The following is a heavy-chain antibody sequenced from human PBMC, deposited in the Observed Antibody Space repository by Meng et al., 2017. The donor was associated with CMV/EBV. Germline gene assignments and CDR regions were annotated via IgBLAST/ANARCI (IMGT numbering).Heavy chain of an antibody. V-gene: IGHV4-34*01. D-gene: IGHD1-20*01. J-gene: IGHJ4*02. CDR2: INHSGST. Sequence: SETLSLTCAVYGGSFSGYYWCWIRQPPGKGLEWIGEINHSGSTNYNPSLKSRVTISVDTSKNQFSLKLSSVTAADTAVYYCARFDNWKACFDYWGQGTLVTVSS. CDR1: GGSFSGYY. CDR3: ARFDNWKACFDY.